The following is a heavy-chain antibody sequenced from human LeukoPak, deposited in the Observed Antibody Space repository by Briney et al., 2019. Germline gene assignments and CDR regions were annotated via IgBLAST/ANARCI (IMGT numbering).Heavy chain of an antibody. CDR1: GFTFSSYW. CDR2: IKQDGSEK. J-gene: IGHJ4*02. V-gene: IGHV3-7*01. Sequence: GGSLRLSCAASGFTFSSYWMNWVRQAPAKGLAWVANIKQDGSEKLYVDAVQGRFTISRDNAKNSLYLQMESLRGEGTAVYLFAKSIPTGVDYFDYWGQGALVTVSS. CDR3: AKSIPTGVDYFDY. D-gene: IGHD7-27*01.